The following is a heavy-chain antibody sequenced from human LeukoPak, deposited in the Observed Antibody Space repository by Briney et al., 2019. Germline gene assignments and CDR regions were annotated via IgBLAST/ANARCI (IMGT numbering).Heavy chain of an antibody. CDR3: ARDRGVAVAGPDY. CDR2: INPSGGST. V-gene: IGHV1-46*01. D-gene: IGHD6-19*01. Sequence: GASVKVSCKASGYTFTSYYMRWVRQAPGQGLAWMGIINPSGGSTRYAQKFQGRVTMTRDTSTSTVYMELSSLRSEDTAVYYCARDRGVAVAGPDYWGQGTLVTVSS. J-gene: IGHJ4*02. CDR1: GYTFTSYY.